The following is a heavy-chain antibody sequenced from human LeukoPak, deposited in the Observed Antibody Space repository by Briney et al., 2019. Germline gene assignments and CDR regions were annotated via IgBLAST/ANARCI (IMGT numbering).Heavy chain of an antibody. CDR1: GGSFSGYY. J-gene: IGHJ4*02. CDR3: ARLTSYYDFWSGYYSPDY. V-gene: IGHV4-34*01. Sequence: SETLSLTCAVYGGSFSGYYWSWIRQPPGKGLEWIGEINHSGSTNYSPSLKSRVTISVDTSKNQFSLKLSSVTAADTAVYYCARLTSYYDFWSGYYSPDYWGQGTLVTVSS. CDR2: INHSGST. D-gene: IGHD3-3*01.